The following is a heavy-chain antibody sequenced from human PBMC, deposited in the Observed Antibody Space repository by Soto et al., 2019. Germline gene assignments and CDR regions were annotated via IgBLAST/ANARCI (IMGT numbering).Heavy chain of an antibody. Sequence: LSLTCTVSGGSISSSSYYWGWIRQPPGKGLEWIGSIYYSGSTYYNPSLKSRVTISVDTSKNQFSLKLSSVTAADTAVYYCARHFRYSGSYYPFYYYYYGMDVWGQGTTVTVSS. D-gene: IGHD1-26*01. J-gene: IGHJ6*02. CDR3: ARHFRYSGSYYPFYYYYYGMDV. CDR1: GGSISSSSYY. CDR2: IYYSGST. V-gene: IGHV4-39*01.